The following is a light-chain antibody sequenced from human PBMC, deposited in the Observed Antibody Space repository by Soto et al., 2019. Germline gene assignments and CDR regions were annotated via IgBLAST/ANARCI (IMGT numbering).Light chain of an antibody. CDR1: QSISSW. V-gene: IGKV1-5*01. Sequence: DIQMTQXXXXXXASVXERGTIXFRASQSISSWLAWYQQKPGRAPKLLIYDSSSLESGVPSRFSGSGSGTEFRLTISTMQPDDFATYYCQQYDSFSVTFGQGTRLEIK. CDR2: DSS. CDR3: QQYDSFSVT. J-gene: IGKJ5*01.